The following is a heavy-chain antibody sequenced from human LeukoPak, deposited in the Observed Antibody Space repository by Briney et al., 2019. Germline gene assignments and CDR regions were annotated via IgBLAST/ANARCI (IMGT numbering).Heavy chain of an antibody. D-gene: IGHD4-17*01. Sequence: NSSETLSLTCTVSGGSISSSSYYWGWIRQPPGKGLEWIGSIYYSGSTYYNPSLKSRVTISVDTSKNQFSLKLSSVTAADTAVYYCARSYGDYVNYMDVWGKGTTVTISS. CDR3: ARSYGDYVNYMDV. CDR2: IYYSGST. V-gene: IGHV4-39*01. CDR1: GGSISSSSYY. J-gene: IGHJ6*03.